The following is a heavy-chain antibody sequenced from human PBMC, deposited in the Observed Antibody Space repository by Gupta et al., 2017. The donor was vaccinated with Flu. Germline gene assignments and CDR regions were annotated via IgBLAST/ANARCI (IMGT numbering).Heavy chain of an antibody. CDR2: ISWNSGSI. J-gene: IGHJ3*02. V-gene: IGHV3-9*02. D-gene: IGHD3-3*01. CDR1: GFTSDGSV. CDR3: AKGLRFLEWLPNDAFDI. Sequence: EVQAVESGGGLVERGRSLRLSCDASGFTSDGSVMVGVWQVPGKGLEWVSGISWNSGSIGYADSVKGRFTISRDNAKNSLYLQMNSLRAEDTALYYCAKGLRFLEWLPNDAFDIWGQGTMVTVSS.